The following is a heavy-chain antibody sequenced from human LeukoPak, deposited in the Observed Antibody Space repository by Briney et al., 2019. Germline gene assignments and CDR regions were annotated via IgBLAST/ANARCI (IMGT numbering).Heavy chain of an antibody. CDR2: INHSGST. D-gene: IGHD3-22*01. J-gene: IGHJ1*01. CDR1: GGSFSGYY. V-gene: IGHV4-34*01. Sequence: PSETLSLTCAVYGGSFSGYYWSWIRQPPGKGLEWIGEINHSGSTNYNPSLKSRVTISVDTSKNQFSLKLSSVTAADTAVYYCASSDYYDSSGYYYERNKYFQHWGQGTLVTVSS. CDR3: ASSDYYDSSGYYYERNKYFQH.